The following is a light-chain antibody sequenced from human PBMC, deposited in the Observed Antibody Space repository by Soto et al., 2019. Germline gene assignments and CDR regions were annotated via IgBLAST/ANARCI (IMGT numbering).Light chain of an antibody. V-gene: IGLV1-47*01. Sequence: QSVLTQPPSASGTPGQRVTISCSGSSSNIGSNYVSWYQQLPGTAPKLLIYRNNQRPSGLPGRFSGSKSGTSASLAISGLRSEDEADYYCAAWEDSLSVYWVFGGGTKLTVL. CDR3: AAWEDSLSVYWV. J-gene: IGLJ3*02. CDR2: RNN. CDR1: SSNIGSNY.